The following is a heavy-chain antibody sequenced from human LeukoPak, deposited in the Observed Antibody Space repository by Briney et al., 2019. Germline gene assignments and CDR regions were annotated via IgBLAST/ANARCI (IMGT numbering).Heavy chain of an antibody. Sequence: GESLKISCKGSGYSFTSYWIGWVRQMPGKGLEWMGIIYPGDSDTRYSPSFQGQVTISADKSISTAYLQWSSLKASDAAMYYCARPHYGPTAAFDIWGQGTMVTVSS. V-gene: IGHV5-51*01. D-gene: IGHD4-17*01. CDR1: GYSFTSYW. CDR3: ARPHYGPTAAFDI. J-gene: IGHJ3*02. CDR2: IYPGDSDT.